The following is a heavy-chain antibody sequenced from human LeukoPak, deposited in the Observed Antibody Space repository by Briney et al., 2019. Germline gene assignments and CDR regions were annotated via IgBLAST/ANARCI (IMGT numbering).Heavy chain of an antibody. Sequence: PSETLSLTCTVSGGSISSYYWSWIRQPPGKGLEWIGEINHSGSTNYNPSLKSRVTISVDTSKNQFSLKLSSVTAADTAVYYCARVYYDSSGYPYYYYYYYMDVWGKGTTVTVSS. CDR3: ARVYYDSSGYPYYYYYYYMDV. CDR1: GGSISSYY. CDR2: INHSGST. V-gene: IGHV4-34*01. D-gene: IGHD3-22*01. J-gene: IGHJ6*03.